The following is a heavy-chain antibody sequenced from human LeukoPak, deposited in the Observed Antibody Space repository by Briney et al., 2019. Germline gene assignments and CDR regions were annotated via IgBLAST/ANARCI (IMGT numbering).Heavy chain of an antibody. CDR2: IWYDGSNK. CDR3: ARAPPVAPYYYDSSGYYYFDY. J-gene: IGHJ4*02. D-gene: IGHD3-22*01. V-gene: IGHV3-33*01. CDR1: GFTFSSYG. Sequence: PGRSLGLSCAASGFTFSSYGMHWVRQVPGKGLEWVAVIWYDGSNKYYADSVKGRFTISRDNSKNTLYLQMNSLRAEDTAVYYCARAPPVAPYYYDSSGYYYFDYWGQGTLVTVSS.